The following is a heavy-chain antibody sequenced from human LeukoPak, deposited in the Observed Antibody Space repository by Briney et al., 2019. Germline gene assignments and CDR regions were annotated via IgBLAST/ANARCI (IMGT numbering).Heavy chain of an antibody. J-gene: IGHJ4*02. Sequence: SVKVSCKASGGTFNSHAISLVRQAPGQGLQWMGRFIPILGTANYAQKFQGRVSITTDASTSTAYMQLSSLRFDDTAVYFCARDLGITGTYDNHCFDYWGQGTLVTVSS. V-gene: IGHV1-69*11. CDR1: GGTFNSHA. CDR2: FIPILGTA. CDR3: ARDLGITGTYDNHCFDY. D-gene: IGHD1-20*01.